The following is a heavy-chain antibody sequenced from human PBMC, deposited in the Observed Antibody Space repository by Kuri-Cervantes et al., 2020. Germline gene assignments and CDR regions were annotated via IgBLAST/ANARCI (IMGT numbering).Heavy chain of an antibody. CDR3: ARVEWELRPGWFDP. CDR1: GYSISIGYY. V-gene: IGHV4-38-2*01. J-gene: IGHJ5*02. Sequence: SETLSLTCAVSGYSISIGYYWGWIRQPPGKGLEWIGSIYHSGSTYYNPSLKSRVTISVDTSKNQFSLKLSSVTAADTAVYYCARVEWELRPGWFDPWGQGTLVTVSS. D-gene: IGHD1-26*01. CDR2: IYHSGST.